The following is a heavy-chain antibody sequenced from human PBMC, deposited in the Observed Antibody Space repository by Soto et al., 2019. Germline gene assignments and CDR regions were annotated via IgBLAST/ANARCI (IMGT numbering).Heavy chain of an antibody. Sequence: SETLSLTCSVSGVSVSSPSFYWAWVRQSPGKGLEWIGSLYYIGSAYYSPSLKSRITISADSSRNQFSLKLASVTAADTGLYFCTGQTTGGYPPKEFDHWGQGALVTVS. J-gene: IGHJ4*02. CDR1: GVSVSSPSFY. V-gene: IGHV4-39*01. CDR3: TGQTTGGYPPKEFDH. CDR2: LYYIGSA. D-gene: IGHD2-15*01.